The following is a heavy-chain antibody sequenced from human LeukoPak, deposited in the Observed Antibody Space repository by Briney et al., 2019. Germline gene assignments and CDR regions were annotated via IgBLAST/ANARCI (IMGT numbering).Heavy chain of an antibody. CDR1: GFTFSSYA. CDR2: ISSSSSYI. Sequence: GGSLRLSCAASGFTFSSYAMSWVRQAPGKGLEWVSSISSSSSYIYYADSVKGRFTISRDNAKNSLYLQMNSLRAEDTAVYYCARETAAAADYWGQGTLVTVSS. D-gene: IGHD6-13*01. CDR3: ARETAAAADY. V-gene: IGHV3-21*01. J-gene: IGHJ4*02.